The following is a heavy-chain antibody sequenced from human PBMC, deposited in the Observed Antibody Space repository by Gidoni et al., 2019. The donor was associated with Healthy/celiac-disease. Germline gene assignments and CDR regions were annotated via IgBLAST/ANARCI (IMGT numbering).Heavy chain of an antibody. Sequence: QVQLVESGGGVVQPGRSLGLSCAASGFTFSSSGMHWVRQSPGKGLEWVAVIWYDGSNKYYADSVKGRFTISRDNSKNTLYLQMNSLRAEDTAVYYCARDLWFGEPPTYGMDVWGQGTTVTVSS. CDR3: ARDLWFGEPPTYGMDV. J-gene: IGHJ6*02. CDR1: GFTFSSSG. D-gene: IGHD3-10*01. V-gene: IGHV3-33*01. CDR2: IWYDGSNK.